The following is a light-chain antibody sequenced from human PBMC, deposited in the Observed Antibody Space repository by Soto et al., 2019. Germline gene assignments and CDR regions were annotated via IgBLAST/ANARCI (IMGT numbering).Light chain of an antibody. CDR3: QVWGTGSGPAYV. Sequence: SYELTQPPSVSVAPGQTARITCGGSNIGSRTVHWYQQKPGQAPVLVVYDDSERPSGIPERFSGSSSGNTATLTISRVEAGDEADYYCQVWGTGSGPAYVFGTGTKVTVL. CDR1: NIGSRT. CDR2: DDS. V-gene: IGLV3-21*02. J-gene: IGLJ1*01.